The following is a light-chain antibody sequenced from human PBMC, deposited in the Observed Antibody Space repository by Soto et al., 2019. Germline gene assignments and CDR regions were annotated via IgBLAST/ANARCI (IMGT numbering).Light chain of an antibody. CDR1: QSVSSY. J-gene: IGKJ1*01. CDR3: QQYGSTPWT. CDR2: DAS. Sequence: EIVMTPSAAAVSLSPGERSFSPGTGTPISSRGASQSVSSYLAWYQQKPGQAPRLLIYDASNRATGIPARFSGSGSGTDFTLTISRLEPEDFAVYYCQQYGSTPWTFGQGTKVDIK. V-gene: IGKV3-20*01.